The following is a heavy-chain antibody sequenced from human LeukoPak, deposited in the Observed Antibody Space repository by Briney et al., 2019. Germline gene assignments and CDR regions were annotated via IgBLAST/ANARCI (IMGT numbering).Heavy chain of an antibody. V-gene: IGHV3-23*01. CDR1: GFTFSSYA. CDR2: ISGSGGST. J-gene: IGHJ5*02. Sequence: PGGSLRLSCAASGFTFSSYAMSWVRQAPGKGLEWVSAISGSGGSTYYADSVKGRFTISRDNPKNTLYLQMNGLRAEDTAVYYCAKDTDYYGSGSYSDPWGQGTLVTVSS. D-gene: IGHD3-10*01. CDR3: AKDTDYYGSGSYSDP.